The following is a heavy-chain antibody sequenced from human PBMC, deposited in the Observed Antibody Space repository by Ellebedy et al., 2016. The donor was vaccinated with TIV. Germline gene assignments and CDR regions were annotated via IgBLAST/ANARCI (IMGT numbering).Heavy chain of an antibody. D-gene: IGHD3-22*01. CDR3: ARDRPVVYYDSSGNFDY. CDR2: ISSSGDYQ. Sequence: GGSLRLSCAASGFTFGSCSMNWVRQAPGKGLEWVASISSSGDYQYYTESVKGRFTIARDNAKNSVSLQMNSLRAEDTAVYYCARDRPVVYYDSSGNFDYWGQGTLVTVSA. CDR1: GFTFGSCS. V-gene: IGHV3-21*01. J-gene: IGHJ4*02.